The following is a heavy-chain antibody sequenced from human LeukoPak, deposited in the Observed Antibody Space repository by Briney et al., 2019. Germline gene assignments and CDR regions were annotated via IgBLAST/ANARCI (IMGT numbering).Heavy chain of an antibody. CDR2: IYYTGST. J-gene: IGHJ4*02. Sequence: SETLSLTCSVSGGSISSGGHCWSWIRHHPGKGLEWIGYIYYTGSTYYNPSLQSRVIISIDTSKNQFSLKLSSVTAADTALYFRARVRDYISTRRVFDLWGQGTLVTVSS. V-gene: IGHV4-31*03. CDR3: ARVRDYISTRRVFDL. D-gene: IGHD3-9*01. CDR1: GGSISSGGHC.